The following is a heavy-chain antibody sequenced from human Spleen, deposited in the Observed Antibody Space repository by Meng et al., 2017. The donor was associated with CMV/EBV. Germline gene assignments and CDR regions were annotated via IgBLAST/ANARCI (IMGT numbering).Heavy chain of an antibody. J-gene: IGHJ4*02. D-gene: IGHD3-3*01. CDR1: GYSISSSYN. CDR2: IHYGGYT. V-gene: IGHV4-39*01. Sequence: GSLRLSCTVSGYSISSSYNWGWIRQPPGKGLEWIGNIHYGGYTYYTPAHKSRVTISVDRTRNQLSLKLRSVTAADTAVYFCARLGYDFWFDYWGQGTLVTVSS. CDR3: ARLGYDFWFDY.